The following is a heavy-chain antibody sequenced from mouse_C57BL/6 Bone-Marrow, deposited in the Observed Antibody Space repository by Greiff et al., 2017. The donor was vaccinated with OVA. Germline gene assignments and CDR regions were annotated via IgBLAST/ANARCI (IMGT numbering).Heavy chain of an antibody. CDR3: AVMITTDYAMDY. D-gene: IGHD2-4*01. Sequence: EVKLMESGGDLVKPGGSLKLSCAASGFTFSSYGMSWVRQTPDKRLEWVATISSGGSYTYYPDSVKGRFTISRDNAKNTLYLQMSSLKSEDTAMYYCAVMITTDYAMDYWGQGTSVTVSS. V-gene: IGHV5-6*01. CDR1: GFTFSSYG. CDR2: ISSGGSYT. J-gene: IGHJ4*01.